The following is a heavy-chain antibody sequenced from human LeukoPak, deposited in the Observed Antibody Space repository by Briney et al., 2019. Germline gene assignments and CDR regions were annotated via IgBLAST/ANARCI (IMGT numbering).Heavy chain of an antibody. J-gene: IGHJ4*02. CDR2: ISGSGGST. Sequence: GGSLRLSCAASGFTFSSYAMSWVRQAPGKGLGWVSAISGSGGSTYYADSVKGRFTISRDNSKNTLYLQMNSLRAEDTAVYFCAKDLPYYDSSAFDYWGQGTLVTVSS. D-gene: IGHD3-22*01. CDR1: GFTFSSYA. V-gene: IGHV3-23*01. CDR3: AKDLPYYDSSAFDY.